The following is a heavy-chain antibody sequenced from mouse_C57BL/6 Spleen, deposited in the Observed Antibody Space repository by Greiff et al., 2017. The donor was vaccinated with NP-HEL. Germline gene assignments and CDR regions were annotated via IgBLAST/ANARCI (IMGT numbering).Heavy chain of an antibody. D-gene: IGHD2-5*01. CDR2: IDPENGDT. Sequence: EVKLQESGAELVMPGASVKLSCTASGFNIKDDYMHWVKQRPEQGLEWIGWIDPENGDTEYASKFQGKATITADTSSNTAYLQLSSLTSEDTAVYYCTPGGYSNYDAWFAYWGQGTLVTVSA. V-gene: IGHV14-4*01. CDR3: TPGGYSNYDAWFAY. CDR1: GFNIKDDY. J-gene: IGHJ3*01.